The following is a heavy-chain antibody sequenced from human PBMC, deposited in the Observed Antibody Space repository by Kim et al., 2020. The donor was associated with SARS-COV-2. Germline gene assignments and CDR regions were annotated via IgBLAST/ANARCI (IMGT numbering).Heavy chain of an antibody. CDR2: INHSGST. V-gene: IGHV4-34*01. D-gene: IGHD6-19*01. J-gene: IGHJ4*02. CDR3: ARGRGYSSGRGDY. Sequence: SETLSLTCAVYGGSFSGYYWSWIRQPPGKGLEWIGEINHSGSTNYNPSLKSRVTISVDTSKNQFSLKLSSVTAADTAVYYCARGRGYSSGRGDYWGQGTLVTVSS. CDR1: GGSFSGYY.